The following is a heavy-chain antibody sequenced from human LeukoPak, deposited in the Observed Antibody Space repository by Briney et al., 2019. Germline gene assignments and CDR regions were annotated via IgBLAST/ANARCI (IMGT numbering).Heavy chain of an antibody. CDR1: GYTFTSYG. D-gene: IGHD5-12*01. Sequence: ASVKVSCKASGYTFTSYGISWVRQAPGQGLEWMGLISAYNGNTNYAQKLQGRVTMTTDTSTSTAYMELRSLRSDDTAVYYCARDLTVATITDAFDIWGQGTMVTVSS. CDR3: ARDLTVATITDAFDI. J-gene: IGHJ3*02. V-gene: IGHV1-18*01. CDR2: ISAYNGNT.